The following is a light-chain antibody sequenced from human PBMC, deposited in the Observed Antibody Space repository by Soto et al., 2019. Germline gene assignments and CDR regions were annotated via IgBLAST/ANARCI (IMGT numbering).Light chain of an antibody. CDR3: QQYDNWPWT. J-gene: IGKJ1*01. V-gene: IGKV3-15*01. Sequence: EIVMTQSPDTLSVSPGGRDTLSCRASQSISDTLAWYQQKPGQAPRLLIYGASRRATGFPARFNGIGSGTDFNLTISSLQSEDFAVYYCQQYDNWPWTFGQGTKVEI. CDR1: QSISDT. CDR2: GAS.